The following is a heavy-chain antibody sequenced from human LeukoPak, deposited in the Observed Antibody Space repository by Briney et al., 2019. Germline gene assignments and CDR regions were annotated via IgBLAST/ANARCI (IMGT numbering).Heavy chain of an antibody. CDR1: GYTFTDYW. CDR3: ARAMLRGVTEKSFAY. V-gene: IGHV5-51*01. J-gene: IGHJ4*02. CDR2: IYPGDSDT. Sequence: GESLKISCKGSGYTFTDYWIGWVRQMPGKGLEWMAIIYPGDSDTRYSPSFQGLVTISADKSISTAYLQGSSLKASDTAMYYCARAMLRGVTEKSFAYWGQGTLVTVSS. D-gene: IGHD3-10*01.